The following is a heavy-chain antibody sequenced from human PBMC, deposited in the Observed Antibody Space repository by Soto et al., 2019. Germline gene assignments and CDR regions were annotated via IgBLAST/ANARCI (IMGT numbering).Heavy chain of an antibody. D-gene: IGHD5-18*01. J-gene: IGHJ4*02. CDR1: GGSFSGYY. Sequence: QVQLQQWGAGLLKPSETLSLTCAVYGGSFSGYYWSWIRQPQGKGLEWIGEINHSGSTNYNPSLKSRVTISVDKSKNQFSLKLSSVTAADTAVYYCARGRSYGYLSFFDYWGQGTLVTVSS. CDR2: INHSGST. V-gene: IGHV4-34*01. CDR3: ARGRSYGYLSFFDY.